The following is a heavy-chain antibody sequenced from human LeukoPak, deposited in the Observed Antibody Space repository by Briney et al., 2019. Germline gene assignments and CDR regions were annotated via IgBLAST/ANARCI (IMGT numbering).Heavy chain of an antibody. CDR1: GYTFTGYY. D-gene: IGHD6-19*01. CDR3: ARGGQWLDREIDY. J-gene: IGHJ4*02. Sequence: ASVKVSCRASGYTFTGYYIHWVRQAPGQGLEWMECIHPKSGDTNYAQRSQGWVTMTRDTSISTAYMELKRLTSADTAVYFCARGGQWLDREIDYWGQGTLVTVSS. V-gene: IGHV1-2*04. CDR2: IHPKSGDT.